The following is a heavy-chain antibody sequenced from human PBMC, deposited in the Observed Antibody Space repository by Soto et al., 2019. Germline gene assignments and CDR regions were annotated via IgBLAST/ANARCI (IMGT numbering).Heavy chain of an antibody. CDR1: GGSFSDYY. CDR2: INYSGRT. V-gene: IGHV4-34*01. J-gene: IGHJ4*02. Sequence: SETLSLTCAVHGGSFSDYYWSWIRQPPGKGLEWIGEINYSGRTNYNPSLKSRVTISVDTSKNQFPLTLSSMTAADTAVYYRARKGHLFDYWGQGISVTVSS. CDR3: ARKGHLFDY.